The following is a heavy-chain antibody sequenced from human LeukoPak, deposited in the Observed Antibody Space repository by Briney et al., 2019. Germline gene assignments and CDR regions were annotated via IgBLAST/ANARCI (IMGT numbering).Heavy chain of an antibody. D-gene: IGHD1-26*01. Sequence: GGSLRLSCVASGFIFRNYAMTWVRQAPGKGLEWVSAIGGDGVGKDYADSVKGRFTISRDNSKSILYLQMNSLRAEDTALYYCAKRMGGTPDHWGLGTLVTVSS. V-gene: IGHV3-23*01. J-gene: IGHJ5*02. CDR1: GFIFRNYA. CDR3: AKRMGGTPDH. CDR2: IGGDGVGK.